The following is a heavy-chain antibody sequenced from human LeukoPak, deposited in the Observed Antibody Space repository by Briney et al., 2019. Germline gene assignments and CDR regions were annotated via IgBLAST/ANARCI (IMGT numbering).Heavy chain of an antibody. J-gene: IGHJ6*02. D-gene: IGHD3-3*01. CDR3: ARDRIYDFWSGYSYYYGMDV. V-gene: IGHV3-64*01. CDR1: GFTFSSYA. Sequence: PGGFLRLSCAASGFTFSSYAMHWVRQAPGKGLEYVSAISSNGGSTYYANSVKGRFTISRDNSKNTLYLQMGSLRAEDMAVYYCARDRIYDFWSGYSYYYGMDVWGQGTTVTVSS. CDR2: ISSNGGST.